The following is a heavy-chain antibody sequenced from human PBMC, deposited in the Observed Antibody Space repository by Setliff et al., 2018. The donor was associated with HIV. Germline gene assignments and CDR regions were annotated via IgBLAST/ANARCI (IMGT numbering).Heavy chain of an antibody. D-gene: IGHD3-22*01. J-gene: IGHJ4*02. CDR1: GGSISSYY. CDR2: IFYTGST. CDR3: GRQVPVPGVAVTPIDY. V-gene: IGHV4-59*08. Sequence: SETLSLTCTVSGGSISSYYWTWLRQFPGKGLEWSGFIFYTGSTTYNPSLNSRVTISVDTSKNQFSLKVTSVTAADTAVYYCGRQVPVPGVAVTPIDYWGQGTLVTVSS.